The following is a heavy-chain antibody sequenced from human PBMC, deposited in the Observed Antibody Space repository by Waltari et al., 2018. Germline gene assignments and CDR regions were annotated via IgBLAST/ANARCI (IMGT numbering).Heavy chain of an antibody. CDR1: GGSISSHY. CDR2: IYYSGST. V-gene: IGHV4-59*11. CDR3: AKGLDVVWYFDY. J-gene: IGHJ4*02. D-gene: IGHD2-21*01. Sequence: QVQLQESGPGLVKPSETLSLTCTVSGGSISSHYWSWIRQPPGKGLEWIGYIYYSGSTNYNPSRKSRVTISVDTSKNQFSLKLSSVTAADTAVYYCAKGLDVVWYFDYWGQGTLVTVSS.